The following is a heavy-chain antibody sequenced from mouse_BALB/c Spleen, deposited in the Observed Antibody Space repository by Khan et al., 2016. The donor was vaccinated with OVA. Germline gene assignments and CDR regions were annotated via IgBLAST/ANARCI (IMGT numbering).Heavy chain of an antibody. J-gene: IGHJ3*01. CDR3: ARRGYDYGRGALFAY. D-gene: IGHD2-4*01. CDR1: GFSFDKYS. V-gene: IGHV2-2*02. Sequence: QVQLKQSGPGLVQPSLSLSITCTVSGFSFDKYSVHWIRQSPGKGLEWLGVIWSAGSTDYNAAFISRLTITKDNSRSHVFFKVNSLQTNDTAIYYCARRGYDYGRGALFAYWGQGTLVTVSA. CDR2: IWSAGST.